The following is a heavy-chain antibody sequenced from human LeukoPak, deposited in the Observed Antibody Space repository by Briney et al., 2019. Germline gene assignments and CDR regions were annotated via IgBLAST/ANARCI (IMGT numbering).Heavy chain of an antibody. V-gene: IGHV4-4*07. CDR1: GGSISNYY. D-gene: IGHD3-22*01. Sequence: PSETLSLTCTVSGGSISNYYLSWIRQSAGKGLEWIGRFHPNRNINYNPSLASRVIMSVDRSQNQFSLKLTSVTAADTAVYYCAALHYYDDSGAHYWGQGTLVTVSS. CDR3: AALHYYDDSGAHY. J-gene: IGHJ4*02. CDR2: FHPNRNI.